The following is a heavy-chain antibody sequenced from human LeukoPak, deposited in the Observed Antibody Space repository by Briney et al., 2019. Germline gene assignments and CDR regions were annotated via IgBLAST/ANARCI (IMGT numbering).Heavy chain of an antibody. Sequence: SETLSLTCTVSGGSISSYYWSWIRQPPGKGLEWIGEINHSGSTNYNPSLKSRVTISVDTSKNQFSLKLSSVTAADTAVYYCARGPYYYDSSGQPVDYWGQGTLVTVSS. D-gene: IGHD3-22*01. CDR3: ARGPYYYDSSGQPVDY. J-gene: IGHJ4*02. V-gene: IGHV4-34*01. CDR2: INHSGST. CDR1: GGSISSYY.